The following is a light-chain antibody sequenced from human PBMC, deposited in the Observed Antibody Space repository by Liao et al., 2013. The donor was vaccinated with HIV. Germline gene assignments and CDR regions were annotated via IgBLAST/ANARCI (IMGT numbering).Light chain of an antibody. CDR2: YDN. J-gene: IGLJ3*02. CDR3: QVWDSSSDHWV. V-gene: IGLV3-21*04. Sequence: SFELTQPPSVSVSPGQTASITCSGDKLGNKYVSWYRQKPGQAPVLVIYYDNDRPSGIPERFSGSNSGNTATLTINRVEAGDEADYYCQVWDSSSDHWVFGGGTKLTVL. CDR1: KLGNKY.